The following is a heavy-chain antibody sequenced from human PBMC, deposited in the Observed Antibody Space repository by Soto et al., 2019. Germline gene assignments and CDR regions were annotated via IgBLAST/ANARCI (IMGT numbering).Heavy chain of an antibody. CDR1: GFTFSSYA. Sequence: EVQLLESGGGLVQPGGSLRLSCAASGFTFSSYAMSWVRQAPGKGLEWVSAISGSGGSTYYADSVKGRFTISRDNSKNALYLQVNSLRAEDMAVYYCAKDGGTNVDTAMVFDYWGQGTLVTVSS. CDR2: ISGSGGST. D-gene: IGHD5-18*01. V-gene: IGHV3-23*01. J-gene: IGHJ4*02. CDR3: AKDGGTNVDTAMVFDY.